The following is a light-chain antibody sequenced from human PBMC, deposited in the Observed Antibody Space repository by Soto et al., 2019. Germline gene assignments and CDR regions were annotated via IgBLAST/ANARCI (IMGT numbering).Light chain of an antibody. J-gene: IGLJ1*01. Sequence: QSALTQPASVSGSPGQSITISCAGSSSDIGAYKYVSWHQQHPGAAPKLIIYEVTNRPSGVSNRFSGSKSGNTASLTISGLQADDEAVYFCSSYTTSSTRVFGPGTKLTVL. CDR1: SSDIGAYKY. V-gene: IGLV2-14*01. CDR2: EVT. CDR3: SSYTTSSTRV.